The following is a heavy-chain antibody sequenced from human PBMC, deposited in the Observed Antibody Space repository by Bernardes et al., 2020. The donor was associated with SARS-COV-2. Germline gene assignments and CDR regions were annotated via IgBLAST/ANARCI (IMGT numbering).Heavy chain of an antibody. Sequence: SDTLSLTCAVSGGSISSGGYSWSWIRQPPGKGLEWIGYIYHSGSTYYNPSLKSRVTISVDRSKNQFSLKLSSVTAADTAVYYCARDRGGIFGSYGMDVWGQGTTVTVSS. D-gene: IGHD3-3*01. CDR2: IYHSGST. CDR3: ARDRGGIFGSYGMDV. CDR1: GGSISSGGYS. V-gene: IGHV4-30-2*01. J-gene: IGHJ6*02.